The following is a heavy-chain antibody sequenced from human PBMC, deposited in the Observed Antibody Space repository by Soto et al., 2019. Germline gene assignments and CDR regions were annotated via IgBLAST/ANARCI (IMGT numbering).Heavy chain of an antibody. V-gene: IGHV1-69*01. CDR3: ARPGYYDFWSGYYPFDY. CDR2: IIPIFGTA. Sequence: QVQLVQSGAEVKKPGSSVKVSCKASGGTFSSYAISWVRQAPGQGLEWMGGIIPIFGTANYAQKFQGRVTITADESTSTAYMELSSLRSEDTAVYYCARPGYYDFWSGYYPFDYWGQGTLVTVSS. D-gene: IGHD3-3*01. J-gene: IGHJ4*02. CDR1: GGTFSSYA.